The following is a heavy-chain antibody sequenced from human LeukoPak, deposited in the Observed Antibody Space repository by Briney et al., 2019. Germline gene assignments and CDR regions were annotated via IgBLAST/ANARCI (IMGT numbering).Heavy chain of an antibody. CDR1: GGSFSGYY. CDR2: INHSGST. V-gene: IGHV4-34*01. Sequence: PSETLSLTCAVYGGSFSGYYWSWIRQPPGKGLEWIGEINHSGSTNYNLSLKSRVTISVDTSKNQFSLKLSSVTAADTAVYYCARDYSSGSNWFDPWGQGTLVTVSS. D-gene: IGHD6-19*01. J-gene: IGHJ5*02. CDR3: ARDYSSGSNWFDP.